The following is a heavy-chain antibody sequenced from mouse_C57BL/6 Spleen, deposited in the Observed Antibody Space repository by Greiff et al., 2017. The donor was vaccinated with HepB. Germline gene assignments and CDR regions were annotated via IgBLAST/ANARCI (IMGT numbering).Heavy chain of an antibody. J-gene: IGHJ3*01. CDR1: GYAFTNYL. CDR2: INPGSGGT. CDR3: ARPGDAY. Sequence: QVQLQQSGAQLVRPGTSVKVSCKASGYAFTNYLIEWVKQRPGQGLEWIGVINPGSGGTNYNEKFKGKATLTADKSSSTAYMQLSSLTSEDSAVYFCARPGDAYWGQGTLVTVSA. V-gene: IGHV1-54*01.